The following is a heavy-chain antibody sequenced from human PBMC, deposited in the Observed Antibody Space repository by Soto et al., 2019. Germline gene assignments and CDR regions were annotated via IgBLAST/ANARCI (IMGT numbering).Heavy chain of an antibody. CDR1: GYTFTGYY. D-gene: IGHD6-13*01. Sequence: RASVKVSCKASGYTFTGYYMHWVRQAPGQGLEWMGWINPNSGGTNYAQKFQGRVTMTRDTSISTAYMELSRLRSDDTAVYYCATGFFNSWSWGYYYYYGMDVWGQGTTVTVSS. J-gene: IGHJ6*02. V-gene: IGHV1-2*02. CDR2: INPNSGGT. CDR3: ATGFFNSWSWGYYYYYGMDV.